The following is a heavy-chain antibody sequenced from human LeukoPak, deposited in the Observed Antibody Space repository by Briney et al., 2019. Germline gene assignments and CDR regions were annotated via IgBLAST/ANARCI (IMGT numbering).Heavy chain of an antibody. CDR1: GYTFTSYD. CDR3: ARVSRRITIFGVVISRWFDP. V-gene: IGHV1-8*03. D-gene: IGHD3-3*01. Sequence: ASVKVSCKASGYTFTSYDINWVRQATGQGLEWMGWMNPNSGNTGYAQKFQGRVTITRNTSISTAYMELSSLRSEDTAVYYRARVSRRITIFGVVISRWFDPWGQGTLVTVSS. CDR2: MNPNSGNT. J-gene: IGHJ5*02.